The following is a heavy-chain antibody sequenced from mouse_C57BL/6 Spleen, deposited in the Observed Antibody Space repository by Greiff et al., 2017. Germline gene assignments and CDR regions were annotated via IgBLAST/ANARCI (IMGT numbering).Heavy chain of an antibody. V-gene: IGHV14-4*01. J-gene: IGHJ3*01. CDR3: TTYYDDGPFRLAY. CDR2: IDPENGDT. CDR1: GFNIKDDY. Sequence: VQLQQSGAELVRPGASVKLSCTASGFNIKDDYMHWVKQRPEQGLEWIGWIDPENGDTEYASKFQGKATVTADTSSNTAYLQLSSLTSEATAGYYCTTYYDDGPFRLAYWGQGTLVTVSA. D-gene: IGHD2-4*01.